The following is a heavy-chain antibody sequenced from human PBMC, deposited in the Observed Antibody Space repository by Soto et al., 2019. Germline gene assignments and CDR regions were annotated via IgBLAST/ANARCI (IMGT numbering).Heavy chain of an antibody. CDR1: GFTFSSYE. CDR3: ARDRRSQGYYYYGMDV. CDR2: ISSSGSTI. Sequence: GGSLRLSCAASGFTFSSYEMNWVRHAPGKGLEWVSYISSSGSTIYYADSVKGRFTISRDNAKNSLYLQMNSLRAEDTAVYYCARDRRSQGYYYYGMDVWGQGTTVTVSS. J-gene: IGHJ6*02. V-gene: IGHV3-48*03.